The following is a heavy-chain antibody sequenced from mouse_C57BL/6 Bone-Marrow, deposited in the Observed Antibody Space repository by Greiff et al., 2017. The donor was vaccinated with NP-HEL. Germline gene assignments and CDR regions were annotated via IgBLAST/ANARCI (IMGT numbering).Heavy chain of an antibody. CDR3: AREEFYYDYVLFAY. Sequence: QVQLQQPGAELVMPGASVKLSCKASGYTFTSYWMHWVKQRPGHGLEWIGEIDPSDSYTNYNQKFKGKSTLTVDKSSSTAYMQLSSLTSEDSAVYYCAREEFYYDYVLFAYWGQGTLVTVSA. D-gene: IGHD2-4*01. V-gene: IGHV1-69*01. CDR1: GYTFTSYW. CDR2: IDPSDSYT. J-gene: IGHJ3*01.